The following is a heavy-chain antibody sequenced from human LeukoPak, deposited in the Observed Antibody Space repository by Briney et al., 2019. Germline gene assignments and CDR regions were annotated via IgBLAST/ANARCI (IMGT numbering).Heavy chain of an antibody. Sequence: SETLSLTCTVSGGSISSGDYYWSWIRQHPGKGLEWIGYIHHSGSTCYNPSLKSRVTISVDTTKNHFSLKLSSVTAADTAVYYCAREDGFDIVGAIGWFDPWGHGTLVTVSS. CDR1: GGSISSGDYY. CDR2: IHHSGST. D-gene: IGHD1-26*01. CDR3: AREDGFDIVGAIGWFDP. J-gene: IGHJ5*02. V-gene: IGHV4-31*03.